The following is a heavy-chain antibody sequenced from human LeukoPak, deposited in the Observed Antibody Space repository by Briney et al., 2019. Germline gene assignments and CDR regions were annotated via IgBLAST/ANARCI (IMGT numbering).Heavy chain of an antibody. CDR2: INPSGGST. Sequence: GGSLRLSCAASGFTFSSYAMHWVRQAPGQGLECMGIINPSGGSTSYAQKFQGRVTMTRDTSTSTVYMELRTLRSEDMDVYYCERGGRGLWDYGSGIRRRFDYWGQGTLVTVSS. D-gene: IGHD3-10*01. CDR1: GFTFSSYA. CDR3: ERGGRGLWDYGSGIRRRFDY. V-gene: IGHV1-46*01. J-gene: IGHJ4*02.